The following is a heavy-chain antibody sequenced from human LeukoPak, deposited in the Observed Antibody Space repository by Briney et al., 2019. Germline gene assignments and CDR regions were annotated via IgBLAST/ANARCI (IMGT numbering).Heavy chain of an antibody. CDR1: GGTFSSYA. D-gene: IGHD6-13*01. CDR3: TRGIAAGYFDY. V-gene: IGHV1-69*05. CDR2: FDPTPGTS. Sequence: SVKVSCKASGGTFSSYAISWVRQAPGQGLEWMGGFDPTPGTSNYAPKFQGRARISTGESTNTVYLDLSSLTSEDTAMYYCTRGIAAGYFDYWGQGTLVTVSA. J-gene: IGHJ4*02.